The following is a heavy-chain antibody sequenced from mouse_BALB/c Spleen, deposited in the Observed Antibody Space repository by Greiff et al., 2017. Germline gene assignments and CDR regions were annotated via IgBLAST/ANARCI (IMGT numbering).Heavy chain of an antibody. D-gene: IGHD1-1*01. CDR2: IDPANGTT. CDR1: GFNIKDTY. Sequence: VQLQQSGAELVKPGASVKLSCTASGFNIKDTYMHWVKQRPEQGLEWIGRIDPANGTTKYDPKFQGKATITADTSSNTAYLQLSSLTSEDTAVYYCAYYYGSSHYYAMDYWGQGTSVTVSS. V-gene: IGHV14-3*02. CDR3: AYYYGSSHYYAMDY. J-gene: IGHJ4*01.